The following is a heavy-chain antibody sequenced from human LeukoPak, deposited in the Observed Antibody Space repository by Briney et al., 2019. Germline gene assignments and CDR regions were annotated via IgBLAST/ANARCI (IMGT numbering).Heavy chain of an antibody. CDR3: AGDRYCSSTSCFYFDY. V-gene: IGHV1-46*01. CDR2: INPSGGST. Sequence: ASVRVSCKASGYTLTSYYMHWVRQAPGQGLEWMGIINPSGGSTSYAQKFQGRVTMTRDTSTSTVYMELSSLRSEDTAVYYCAGDRYCSSTSCFYFDYWGQGTLVTVSS. J-gene: IGHJ4*02. CDR1: GYTLTSYY. D-gene: IGHD2-2*01.